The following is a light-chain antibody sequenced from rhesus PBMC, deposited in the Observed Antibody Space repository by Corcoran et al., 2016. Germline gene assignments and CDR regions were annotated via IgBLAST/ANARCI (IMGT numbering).Light chain of an antibody. J-gene: IGKJ4*01. Sequence: ETVVTQSPATLSLSPGERATLSCRASQSVGSYLAWYQQKPGQAPRLLIYGASSRATGIPDRFSGSVFGTDFTLTISSLEPEDVGVYYCQQSSNLSTFGGGTKVEIK. CDR3: QQSSNLST. CDR1: QSVGSY. V-gene: IGKV3-24*04. CDR2: GAS.